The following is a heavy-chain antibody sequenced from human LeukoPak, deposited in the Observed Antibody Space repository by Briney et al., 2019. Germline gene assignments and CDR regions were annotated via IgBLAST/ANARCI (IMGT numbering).Heavy chain of an antibody. D-gene: IGHD3-9*01. V-gene: IGHV4-59*01. CDR1: GGSISSYY. J-gene: IGHJ4*02. CDR2: IYYSGST. CDR3: ARGGYFDWLHLFDY. Sequence: SETLSLTCTVSGGSISSYYWSWIRQPPGKGLEWIGYIYYSGSTNYNPSLKSRVTISVDTSKNQFSLKLSSVTAADTAVYYCARGGYFDWLHLFDYWGQGTLVTVSS.